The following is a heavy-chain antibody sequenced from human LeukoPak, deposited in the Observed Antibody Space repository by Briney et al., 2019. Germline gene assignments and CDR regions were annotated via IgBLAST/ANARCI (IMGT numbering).Heavy chain of an antibody. Sequence: GGSLRLSCAVSGFTFTNYWMRWVRQAPGKGLEWVSNIYNDGSVKNYVDSVEGRFAISRDNAKNTLYLQMNSLRAEDTAVYYCVHGSYIFWGEGALVTVSP. CDR1: GFTFTNYW. CDR3: VHGSYIF. CDR2: IYNDGSVK. D-gene: IGHD3-10*01. J-gene: IGHJ4*02. V-gene: IGHV3-7*02.